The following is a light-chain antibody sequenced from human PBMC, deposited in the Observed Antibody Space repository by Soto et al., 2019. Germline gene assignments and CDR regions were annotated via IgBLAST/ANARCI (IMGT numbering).Light chain of an antibody. CDR2: GAS. J-gene: IGKJ1*01. V-gene: IGKV3D-20*02. CDR3: QLGSNWLWT. CDR1: QSISSSY. Sequence: EIVLTQSPGTLSLSPGERATPSCRASQSISSSYLAWYQQKPGQAPRLLIYGASTRATGIPARFSGSGSGTDFTLTISSLEPEDFAVYYCQLGSNWLWTFGQVTKVDVK.